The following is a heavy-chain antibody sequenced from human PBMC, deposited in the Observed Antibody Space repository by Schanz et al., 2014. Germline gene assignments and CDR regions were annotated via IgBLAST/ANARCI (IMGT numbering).Heavy chain of an antibody. CDR1: GFTFSSYA. J-gene: IGHJ5*02. CDR2: IKSKFDGETT. D-gene: IGHD6-13*01. CDR3: ATASSPVREAGAGSSFHL. Sequence: EVQLLESGGGLVQPGGSLRLSCAASGFTFSSYAMSWVRQAPGKGLEWVGRIKSKFDGETTDYAAPVKGRFSISRDDSQSTLYLQMNSLKIEDTAVYYCATASSPVREAGAGSSFHLWGQGTLVTVSS. V-gene: IGHV3-15*01.